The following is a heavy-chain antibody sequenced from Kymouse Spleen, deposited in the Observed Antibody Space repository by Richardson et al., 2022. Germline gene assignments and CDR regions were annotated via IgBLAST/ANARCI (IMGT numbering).Heavy chain of an antibody. CDR1: GGSFSGYY. CDR3: ARYGVTGTTGAFDI. CDR2: INHSGST. D-gene: IGHD1-7*01. J-gene: IGHJ3*02. Sequence: QVQLQQWGAGLLKPSETLSLTCAVYGGSFSGYYWSWIRQPPGKGLEWIGEINHSGSTNYNPSLKSRVTISVDTSKNQFSLKLSSVTAADTAVYYCARYGVTGTTGAFDIWGQGTMVTVSS. V-gene: IGHV4-34*01.